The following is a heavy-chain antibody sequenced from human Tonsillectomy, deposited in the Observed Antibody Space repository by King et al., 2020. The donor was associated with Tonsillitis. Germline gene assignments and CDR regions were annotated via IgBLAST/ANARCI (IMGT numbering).Heavy chain of an antibody. Sequence: QLVQSGAEVKKPGASVKVSCQASGYSFTDYSIHWVRQAPGQGLEWMGRINPDSGGADYALRLEGKVTMTRDTSIRSAYLELSSLRSDDTAVYFCARDTGGWRTFDYWGQGTLVTVSS. V-gene: IGHV1-2*06. J-gene: IGHJ4*02. CDR1: GYSFTDYS. CDR2: INPDSGGA. D-gene: IGHD6-19*01. CDR3: ARDTGGWRTFDY.